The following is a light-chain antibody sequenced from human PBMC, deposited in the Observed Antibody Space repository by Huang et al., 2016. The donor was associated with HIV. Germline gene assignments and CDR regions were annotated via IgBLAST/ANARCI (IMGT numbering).Light chain of an antibody. V-gene: IGKV1-5*03. J-gene: IGKJ2*01. CDR3: QQYNSYLMYT. CDR1: QSISSW. CDR2: KAS. Sequence: DIQMTQSPSTLSASVGDRVTITCRASQSISSWLAWYQQKPGKAPKLLLYKASRLESGVPSRFSGSGSGTEFTLTISSLQPDDFATYYCQQYNSYLMYTFGQGTKLEIK.